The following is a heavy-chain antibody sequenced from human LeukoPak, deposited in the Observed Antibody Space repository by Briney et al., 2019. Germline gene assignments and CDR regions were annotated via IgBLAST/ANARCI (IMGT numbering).Heavy chain of an antibody. Sequence: SETLSLTCTVSGGSISSSSYYWGWIRQPPGKGLEWIGSIYYSGSTYYNPSLKSRVTISVDTSKNQFSLKLSSVTAADTAVYYCARLRYNWNHPYYMDVWGKGTTVTVSS. CDR2: IYYSGST. CDR3: ARLRYNWNHPYYMDV. CDR1: GGSISSSSYY. D-gene: IGHD1-14*01. J-gene: IGHJ6*03. V-gene: IGHV4-39*01.